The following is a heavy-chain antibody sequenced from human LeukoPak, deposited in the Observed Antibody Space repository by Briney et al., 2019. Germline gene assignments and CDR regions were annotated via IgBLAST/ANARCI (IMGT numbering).Heavy chain of an antibody. CDR2: ISWNSDNI. CDR3: AKDPGSGYSYGRGLYYYYYGMDV. CDR1: GFTFDDYA. J-gene: IGHJ6*02. D-gene: IGHD5-18*01. V-gene: IGHV3-9*01. Sequence: SGGSLRLSCAASGFTFDDYAMHWVRQAPGKGLEWVSGISWNSDNIGYADSVKGRFTISRDNAKNSLYLQMNSLRAEDTALYYCAKDPGSGYSYGRGLYYYYYGMDVWGQGTTVTVSS.